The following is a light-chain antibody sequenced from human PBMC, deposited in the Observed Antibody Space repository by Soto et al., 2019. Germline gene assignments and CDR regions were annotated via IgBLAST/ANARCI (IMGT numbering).Light chain of an antibody. V-gene: IGKV1-17*01. J-gene: IGKJ1*01. Sequence: DIQMTQSPSSLSASAGDRVTITCRASQSITSYLNWYLQKPGKAPELLIHAASSFQSGVPSRFSGSGSGTEFTLTISSLQPEDFATYYCLQHNSYPLTFGQGTKVDI. CDR3: LQHNSYPLT. CDR2: AAS. CDR1: QSITSY.